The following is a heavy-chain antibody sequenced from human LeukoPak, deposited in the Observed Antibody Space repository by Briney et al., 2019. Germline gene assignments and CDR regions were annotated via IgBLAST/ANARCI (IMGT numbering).Heavy chain of an antibody. CDR3: ARVKGRFGELSYYFDY. J-gene: IGHJ4*02. Sequence: ASVKASCKASGYTFTGYYMHWVRQAPGQGLEWMGWINPNSGGTNYAQKFQGRVTMTRDTSISTAYMELSRLRSDDTAVYYCARVKGRFGELSYYFDYWGQGTLVTVSS. CDR1: GYTFTGYY. CDR2: INPNSGGT. D-gene: IGHD3-10*01. V-gene: IGHV1-2*02.